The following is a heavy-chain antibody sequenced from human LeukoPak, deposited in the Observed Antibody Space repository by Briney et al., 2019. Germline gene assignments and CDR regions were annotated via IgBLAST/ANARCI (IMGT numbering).Heavy chain of an antibody. CDR2: INHSGST. Sequence: PSETLSLTCSVSGGSISNYYWSWIRQPPGKGLEWIGEINHSGSTNYNPSLKSRVTISVDTSKNQFSLKLSSVTAADTAVYYCARGGRDYGGTKSDYWGQGTLVTVSS. V-gene: IGHV4-34*01. J-gene: IGHJ4*02. D-gene: IGHD4-23*01. CDR1: GGSISNYY. CDR3: ARGGRDYGGTKSDY.